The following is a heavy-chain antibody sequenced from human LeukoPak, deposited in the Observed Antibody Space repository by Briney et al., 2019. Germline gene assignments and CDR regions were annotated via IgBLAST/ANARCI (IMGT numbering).Heavy chain of an antibody. CDR2: INSNSGGT. Sequence: ASVKVSCKATGYTFTSYGISWVGQAPGQGLAWMGWINSNSGGTNYAQKFQGRVTMTTDTSIRTAYMELSRLRSDATAVYYCARVGVGSISHAFDIWGQGTMVTVSS. V-gene: IGHV1-2*02. CDR3: ARVGVGSISHAFDI. D-gene: IGHD3-10*01. CDR1: GYTFTSYG. J-gene: IGHJ3*02.